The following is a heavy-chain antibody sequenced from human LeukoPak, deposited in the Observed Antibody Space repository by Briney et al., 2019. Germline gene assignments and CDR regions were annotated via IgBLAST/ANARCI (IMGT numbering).Heavy chain of an antibody. Sequence: PGGSLRLSCVASGFTFSSYEMNWVRQAPGKGLEWVSYISSSGSTIYYADSVKGRFTISRDNAKNSLYLQMNSLRAEDTAVYYCARDTYYDYVWGSYRKTDYFDYWGQGTLVTVSS. V-gene: IGHV3-48*03. D-gene: IGHD3-16*02. J-gene: IGHJ4*02. CDR3: ARDTYYDYVWGSYRKTDYFDY. CDR2: ISSSGSTI. CDR1: GFTFSSYE.